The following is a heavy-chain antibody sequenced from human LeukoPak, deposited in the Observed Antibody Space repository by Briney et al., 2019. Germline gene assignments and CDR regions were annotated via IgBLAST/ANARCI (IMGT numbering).Heavy chain of an antibody. CDR2: INHNGNVN. Sequence: QTGGSLRLSCAASGFTFSSYWINWARQAPGKGLEWVASINHNGNVNYYVDSVKGRFTISRDNAKNSLYLQMNSLRAEDTALYYCAKGHFWSAPKDYYGMDVWGQGTTATVSS. D-gene: IGHD3-3*02. J-gene: IGHJ6*02. V-gene: IGHV3-7*03. CDR3: AKGHFWSAPKDYYGMDV. CDR1: GFTFSSYW.